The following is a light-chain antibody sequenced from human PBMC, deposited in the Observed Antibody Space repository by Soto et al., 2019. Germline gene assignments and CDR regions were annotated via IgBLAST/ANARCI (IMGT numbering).Light chain of an antibody. J-gene: IGKJ1*01. CDR1: QSVSSSY. CDR3: QQDCNLPPT. Sequence: PGERVTLSCRASQSVSSSYLTWYQQKPGQAPSLLIYGASTRATNIPARFSGSGSGTDFTLTISSLLPEDFAVYYCQQDCNLPPTFGQGSKVEVK. V-gene: IGKV3D-7*01. CDR2: GAS.